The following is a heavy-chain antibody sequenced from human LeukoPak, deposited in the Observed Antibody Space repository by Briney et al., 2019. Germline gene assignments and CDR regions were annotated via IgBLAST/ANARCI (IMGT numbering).Heavy chain of an antibody. D-gene: IGHD6-13*01. CDR1: GFTVSNNY. V-gene: IGHV3-53*01. CDR2: IYSGGST. CDR3: AKDLSRVSTWYYFDY. Sequence: GGSLRLSCAASGFTVSNNYMSWVRQAPGKGLEWVSVIYSGGSTYYADSVKGRLTISRDNSNNTLYLQMNSLRAEDTAVYYCAKDLSRVSTWYYFDYWGQGTLVTVSS. J-gene: IGHJ4*02.